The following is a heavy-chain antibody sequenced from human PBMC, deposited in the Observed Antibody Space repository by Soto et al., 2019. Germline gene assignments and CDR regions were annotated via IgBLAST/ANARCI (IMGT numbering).Heavy chain of an antibody. CDR3: ARVWGFVGSWYFIDY. J-gene: IGHJ4*02. CDR1: GGSISSGDYY. CDR2: IYYSGST. Sequence: SETLSLTCTVSGGSISSGDYYWSWIRQPPGKGLEWIGYIYYSGSTYYNPSLKSRVTISVDTSKNQFSLKLSSVTAADTAVYYCARVWGFVGSWYFIDYWGQGTLVTVSS. D-gene: IGHD6-13*01. V-gene: IGHV4-30-4*01.